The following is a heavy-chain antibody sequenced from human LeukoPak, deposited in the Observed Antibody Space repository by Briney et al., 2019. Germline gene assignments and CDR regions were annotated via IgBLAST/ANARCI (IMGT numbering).Heavy chain of an antibody. CDR3: AKGLRLWFGEDYYYFDY. J-gene: IGHJ4*02. CDR2: IYSDNT. V-gene: IGHV3-53*01. D-gene: IGHD3-10*01. Sequence: GGSLRLSCTVSGFTVSSNSMSWLRKAPGKGLVWVSFIYSDNTYYADSVKGRFTISRDNSKNTLYLQMNSLRAEDTAVYYCAKGLRLWFGEDYYYFDYWGQGTLVTVSS. CDR1: GFTVSSNS.